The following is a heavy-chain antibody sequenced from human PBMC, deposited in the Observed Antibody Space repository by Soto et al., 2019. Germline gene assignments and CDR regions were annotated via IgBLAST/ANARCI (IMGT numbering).Heavy chain of an antibody. D-gene: IGHD6-19*01. J-gene: IGHJ4*02. CDR3: ARKKRYSSGWLDY. V-gene: IGHV4-34*01. Sequence: SETLSLTCAVYGGSFSGYYWSWIRQPPGKGLEWIGGINHSGSTNYNPSLKSRVTISVDTSKNQFSLKLSSVTAADTAVYYCARKKRYSSGWLDYWGQGTLVTVSS. CDR1: GGSFSGYY. CDR2: INHSGST.